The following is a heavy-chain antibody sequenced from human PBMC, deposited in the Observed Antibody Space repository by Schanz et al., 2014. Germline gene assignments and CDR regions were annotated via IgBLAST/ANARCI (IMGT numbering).Heavy chain of an antibody. J-gene: IGHJ3*02. CDR2: IGNGGVTI. Sequence: VQLVESGGGLVKPGGSLRLSCTASGFPFSDYFMAWIRQPPGRGLEWVSYIGNGGVTIYYADSVKGRFTISRDNSKNSLYLQMNSLRAEDTAVYYCAKSDAFDIWGQGTLVTVSS. CDR3: AKSDAFDI. V-gene: IGHV3-11*04. CDR1: GFPFSDYF.